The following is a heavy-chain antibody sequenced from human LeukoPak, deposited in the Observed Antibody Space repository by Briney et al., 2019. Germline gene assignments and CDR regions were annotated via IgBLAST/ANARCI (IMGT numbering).Heavy chain of an antibody. V-gene: IGHV3-53*01. J-gene: IGHJ3*02. CDR1: GFTVSSNY. D-gene: IGHD6-13*01. CDR2: IYSGGST. Sequence: GGSLRLSCAASGFTVSSNYMSWVRQAPGKGLEWVSVIYSGGSTYYADSVKGRFTISRDNSKNTLYLQMNSLRAEDTAVYYCARRYSSSWYGDAFDIWGQGTMVTVSS. CDR3: ARRYSSSWYGDAFDI.